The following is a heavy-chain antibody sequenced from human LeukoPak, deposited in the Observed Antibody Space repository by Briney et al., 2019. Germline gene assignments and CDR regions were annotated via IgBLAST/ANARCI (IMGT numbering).Heavy chain of an antibody. CDR1: GYTFTGYY. CDR2: INPNSGGT. J-gene: IGHJ6*02. V-gene: IGHV1-2*02. Sequence: ASVKVSCKASGYTFTGYYMHWVRQAPGQGLEWMGWINPNSGGTNYAQKFQGRVTMTRDTSISTAYMELSRLRSDDTAVYYCARGFHNYDFGSGDHCYYGMDVWGQGPTVTVSS. CDR3: ARGFHNYDFGSGDHCYYGMDV. D-gene: IGHD3-3*01.